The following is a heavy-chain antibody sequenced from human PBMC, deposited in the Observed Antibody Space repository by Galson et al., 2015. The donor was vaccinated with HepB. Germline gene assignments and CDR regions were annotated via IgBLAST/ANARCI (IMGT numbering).Heavy chain of an antibody. J-gene: IGHJ5*01. CDR3: AKGSGLFDS. CDR2: ISGNGYST. Sequence: SLRLSCAASGFGFDTHAMSWVRQAPGKGLEWISGISGNGYSTFYGDSVKGRFTVSRDNSKTILFLQMNSLRAEDTGLYFCAKGSGLFDSWGHGILVTVSS. CDR1: GFGFDTHA. D-gene: IGHD5-18*01. V-gene: IGHV3-23*01.